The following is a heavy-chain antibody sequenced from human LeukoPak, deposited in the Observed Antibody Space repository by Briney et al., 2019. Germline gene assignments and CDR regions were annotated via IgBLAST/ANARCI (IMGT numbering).Heavy chain of an antibody. V-gene: IGHV4-34*01. CDR2: INHSGST. Sequence: PSETLSLTCAVDGGAFSGNYWTWIRQPPRGGLGWSGEINHSGSTNYNPSLKSRVTISVDTSKNQFSLKLSSVTAADTAVYYCARGRGIVVVVAANRWNFDLWGRGTMVTVSS. CDR3: ARGRGIVVVVAANRWNFDL. D-gene: IGHD2-15*01. J-gene: IGHJ2*01. CDR1: GGAFSGNY.